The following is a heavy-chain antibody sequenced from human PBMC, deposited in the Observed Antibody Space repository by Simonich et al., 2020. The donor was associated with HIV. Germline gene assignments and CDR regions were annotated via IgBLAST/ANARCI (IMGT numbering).Heavy chain of an antibody. CDR2: INHSGNT. Sequence: QVQLQQWGAGLLKPSETLSLTCAVYGGSFSGYYWSWIRQPPGKGMGGVGEINHSGNTNYNPSLKGRVTISVDTSKNQFSLKLSSVTAADTAVYYCARRHPTTVTTPYFDYWGQGTLVTVSS. CDR1: GGSFSGYY. V-gene: IGHV4-34*01. J-gene: IGHJ4*02. CDR3: ARRHPTTVTTPYFDY. D-gene: IGHD4-17*01.